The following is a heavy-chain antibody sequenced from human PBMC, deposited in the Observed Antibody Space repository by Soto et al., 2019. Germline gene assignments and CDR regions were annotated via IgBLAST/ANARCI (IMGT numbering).Heavy chain of an antibody. D-gene: IGHD3-10*01. Sequence: SETLSLTCTVSGGSISSYYWSWIRQPPGKGLEWIGYIYYSGSTNYNPSLKSRVTISVDTSRNQFSLKLSSVTAADTAVYYCARELLWFGEEGSYFDYWGQGTLVTVSS. J-gene: IGHJ4*02. V-gene: IGHV4-59*01. CDR2: IYYSGST. CDR3: ARELLWFGEEGSYFDY. CDR1: GGSISSYY.